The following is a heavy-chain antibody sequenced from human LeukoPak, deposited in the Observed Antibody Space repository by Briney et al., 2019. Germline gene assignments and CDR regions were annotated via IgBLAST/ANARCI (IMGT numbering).Heavy chain of an antibody. Sequence: GASVKVSRKASGYTFTSYGINWVRQAPGQGLEWMGGISPYNGNTNYAQKLQGRVTMTTDTSTSTAYMELRSLRSDDTAVYYCAREGSSGWLDPWGQGALVTVSS. D-gene: IGHD6-19*01. J-gene: IGHJ5*02. CDR2: ISPYNGNT. CDR1: GYTFTSYG. CDR3: AREGSSGWLDP. V-gene: IGHV1-18*01.